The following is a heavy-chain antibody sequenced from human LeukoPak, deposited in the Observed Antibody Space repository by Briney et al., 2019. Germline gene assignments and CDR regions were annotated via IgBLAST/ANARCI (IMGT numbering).Heavy chain of an antibody. CDR3: TTFTVVVIAASPFS. D-gene: IGHD2-21*01. V-gene: IGHV3-15*07. J-gene: IGHJ5*02. CDR1: GFTFKNAW. Sequence: GGSLRLSCAASGFTFKNAWMNWVRQAPGKGLEWVGLIKSKSDGGSTDYAAPVKGRFTISRDGSNNVLYLQMNSLKIEDTAIYYCTTFTVVVIAASPFSWGQGTLVTVSS. CDR2: IKSKSDGGST.